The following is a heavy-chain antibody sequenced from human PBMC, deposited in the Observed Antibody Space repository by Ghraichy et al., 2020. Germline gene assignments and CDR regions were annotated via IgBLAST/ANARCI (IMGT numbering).Heavy chain of an antibody. Sequence: GGSLRLSCAASGFTFSSYWMHWVRQAPGKGLVWVSHINTDGITINYADSVKGRFTIARDNAKNTQYLQMSSLSAEDTAVYYCVRGGPGYCNGVSWYSGECWGQGTLVTVSS. J-gene: IGHJ4*02. D-gene: IGHD2-15*01. CDR2: INTDGITI. CDR1: GFTFSSYW. CDR3: VRGGPGYCNGVSWYSGEC. V-gene: IGHV3-74*01.